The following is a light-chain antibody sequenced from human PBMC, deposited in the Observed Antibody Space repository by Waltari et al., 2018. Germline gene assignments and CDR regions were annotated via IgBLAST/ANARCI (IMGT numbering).Light chain of an antibody. CDR2: LIS. CDR3: MQARQTPWT. J-gene: IGKJ1*01. V-gene: IGKV2-28*01. Sequence: DIVMTQSPLSLSVTPGAPASISCRSSQSLLHSSGNTFLDWYLQKPGQSTQLLIYLISNRASGVPDRFSGSGSGTDFTLKISRVEAEDVGVYFCMQARQTPWTFGQGTKVEIK. CDR1: QSLLHSSGNTF.